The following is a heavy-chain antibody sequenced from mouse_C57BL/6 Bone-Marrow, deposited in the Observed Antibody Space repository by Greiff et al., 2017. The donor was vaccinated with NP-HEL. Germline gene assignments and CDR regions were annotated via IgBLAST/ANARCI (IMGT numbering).Heavy chain of an antibody. CDR3: ARSRLLRGDD. V-gene: IGHV1-50*01. CDR1: GYTFTSYW. D-gene: IGHD1-1*01. J-gene: IGHJ2*01. CDR2: IDPSDSYT. Sequence: QVQLQQPGAELVKPGASVKLSCKASGYTFTSYWMQWVKQRPGQGLEWIGEIDPSDSYTNYNQKFKGKATLTVGTSSSTAYMQLSSLTSEDSAVYYCARSRLLRGDDWGQGTTLTVSS.